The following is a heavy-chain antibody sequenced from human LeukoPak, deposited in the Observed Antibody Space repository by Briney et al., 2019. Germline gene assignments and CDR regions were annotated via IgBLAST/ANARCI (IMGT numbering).Heavy chain of an antibody. CDR3: AKVSALRFLEWLE. V-gene: IGHV3-23*01. Sequence: HPGGSLRLSCAASGFTFSSYAMSWVRQAPGKGLEWVSAISGSGGSSYYADSVKGRFTISRDNSKNTLYLQMNSLRAEDTAVYYCAKVSALRFLEWLEWGQGTLVTVSS. J-gene: IGHJ4*02. CDR1: GFTFSSYA. CDR2: ISGSGGSS. D-gene: IGHD3-3*01.